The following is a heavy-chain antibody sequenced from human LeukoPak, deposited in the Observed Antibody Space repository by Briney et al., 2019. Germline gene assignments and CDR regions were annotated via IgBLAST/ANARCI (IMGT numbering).Heavy chain of an antibody. V-gene: IGHV3-11*01. CDR3: ARGYCGGDCYSSFDY. CDR2: ISSSGSTI. CDR1: GFTFSDYY. Sequence: GGSLRLSCAASGFTFSDYYMSWIRQAPGKGLEWVSYISSSGSTIHYADSVKGRFTISRGNAKNSLYLQMNSLRAEDTAVYYCARGYCGGDCYSSFDYWGQGTLVTVSS. D-gene: IGHD2-21*02. J-gene: IGHJ4*02.